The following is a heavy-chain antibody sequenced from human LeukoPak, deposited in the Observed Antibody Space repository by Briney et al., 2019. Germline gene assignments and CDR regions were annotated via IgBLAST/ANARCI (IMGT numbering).Heavy chain of an antibody. Sequence: PGGSLRLSCAASGFTFGAHAMHWVRQAPGKGLEWVAVISHDGRNKYNAASVEGRFTISRDKSKSTLYLQMNSLRIEATAVYYCARAADSRGWYYFDSWGQGTLAIVSS. D-gene: IGHD3-22*01. V-gene: IGHV3-30*01. CDR1: GFTFGAHA. CDR2: ISHDGRNK. J-gene: IGHJ4*02. CDR3: ARAADSRGWYYFDS.